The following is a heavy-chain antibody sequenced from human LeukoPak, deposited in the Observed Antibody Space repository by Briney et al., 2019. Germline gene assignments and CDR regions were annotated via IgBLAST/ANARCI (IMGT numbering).Heavy chain of an antibody. CDR1: GFTFSSYG. CDR3: AKGEPLWGFGDHYYMDV. D-gene: IGHD3-10*01. Sequence: PGGSLRLSCAASGFTFSSYGMQWVSQAPGKGLEWVSAISGSGGSTYYADSVKGRFTISRENSKNTLYLQMNSLRAEDTAVYYCAKGEPLWGFGDHYYMDVWGKGTTVTVSS. CDR2: ISGSGGST. J-gene: IGHJ6*03. V-gene: IGHV3-23*01.